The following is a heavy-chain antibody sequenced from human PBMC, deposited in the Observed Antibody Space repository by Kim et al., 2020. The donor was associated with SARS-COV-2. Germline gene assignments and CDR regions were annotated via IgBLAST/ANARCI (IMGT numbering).Heavy chain of an antibody. J-gene: IGHJ5*02. D-gene: IGHD3-22*01. CDR3: ARGKYYYDSSANWFDP. CDR2: IYHSGST. V-gene: IGHV4-4*02. Sequence: SETLSLTCAVSGGSISSSNWWSWVRQPPGKGLEWIGEIYHSGSTNYNPSLKSRVTISVDKSKNQFSLKLSSVTAADTAVYYCARGKYYYDSSANWFDPWGQGTLVTVSS. CDR1: GGSISSSNW.